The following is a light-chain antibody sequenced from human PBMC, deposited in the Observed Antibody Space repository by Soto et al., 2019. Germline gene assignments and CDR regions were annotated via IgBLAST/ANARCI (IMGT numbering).Light chain of an antibody. J-gene: IGKJ5*01. V-gene: IGKV3-11*01. CDR1: QSVSSY. CDR3: QKRSNWPVN. CDR2: DAS. Sequence: EIVLTQSPATLSLCPGERSTLSCRASQSVSSYLAWYQQKPGQAPRLLIYDASNRATGIPARFSGSGSGTDFTLTISSLEPEDFAVYYCQKRSNWPVNFGQGTRLEIK.